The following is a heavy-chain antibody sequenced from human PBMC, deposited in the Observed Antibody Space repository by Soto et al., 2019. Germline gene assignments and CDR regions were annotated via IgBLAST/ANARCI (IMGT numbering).Heavy chain of an antibody. V-gene: IGHV1-18*01. CDR2: ISAYNGNT. CDR3: AREGPAPYYYYGMEV. J-gene: IGHJ6*02. CDR1: GYSFTTYG. Sequence: QVQLVQSGGEVKKPGASVKVSCKTSGYSFTTYGIIWVRQAPGQGLEWMGWISAYNGNTNYAQKLQDRVTMTTDTSTSTAYMELRSLRSDDTAVYYCAREGPAPYYYYGMEVWGQGSTVNVSS.